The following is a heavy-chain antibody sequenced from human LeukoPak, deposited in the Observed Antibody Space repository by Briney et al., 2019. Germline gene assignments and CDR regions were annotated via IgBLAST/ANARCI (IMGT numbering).Heavy chain of an antibody. CDR3: ARGDSVMDV. Sequence: SETLSLTCAVYGGSFSGYYWSWIRQPPGKGLEWIGEINHSGGTNYNPSLRSRVTISVDTSKNQFSLKLSSVTAADTAVYYCARGDSVMDVWGQGTTVTVSS. J-gene: IGHJ6*02. D-gene: IGHD3-22*01. CDR2: INHSGGT. CDR1: GGSFSGYY. V-gene: IGHV4-34*01.